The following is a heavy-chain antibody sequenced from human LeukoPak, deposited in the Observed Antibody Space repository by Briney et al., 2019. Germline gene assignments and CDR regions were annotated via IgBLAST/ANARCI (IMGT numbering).Heavy chain of an antibody. CDR3: ARGVRYYNDSSGCYYYDY. Sequence: GSLRLSCAASGFTFSSYSMNWVRQAPGKGLEWVSYITSGSSTIYYADSVKGRFTISRDNAKSSLYLQMNSPRDEDTAVYYCARGVRYYNDSSGCYYYDYWGQGTLVTVSS. D-gene: IGHD3-22*01. CDR1: GFTFSSYS. CDR2: ITSGSSTI. J-gene: IGHJ4*02. V-gene: IGHV3-48*02.